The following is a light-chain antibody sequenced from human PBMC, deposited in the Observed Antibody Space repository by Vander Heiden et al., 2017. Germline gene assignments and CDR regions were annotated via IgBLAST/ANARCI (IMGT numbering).Light chain of an antibody. CDR1: QSLVDSDGNTY. Sequence: DTGLTQTPLSSPVTLGQPASISCRSSQSLVDSDGNTYLSWLQQRPGQPPRLLIYKISRRFSGVPDRFSGSGAGTDFTLEISRVEAEDVAGYYCMQTKHFPLTFGGGTKVETK. CDR3: MQTKHFPLT. CDR2: KIS. V-gene: IGKV2-24*01. J-gene: IGKJ4*01.